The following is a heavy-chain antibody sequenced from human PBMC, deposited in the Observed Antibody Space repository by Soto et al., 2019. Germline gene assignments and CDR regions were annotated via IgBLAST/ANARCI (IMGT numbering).Heavy chain of an antibody. Sequence: LSLTCAITGDSVSSNSAGWSWVRQSPSRGLEWLGRTYYRSKWYYEYAVSVRGRITINPDTSKNQYSLQLNSVTPEDTAVYFCARGEQYSGRIFDYWGQGTLVTSPQ. J-gene: IGHJ4*01. CDR3: ARGEQYSGRIFDY. CDR1: GDSVSSNSAG. D-gene: IGHD1-26*01. V-gene: IGHV6-1*01. CDR2: TYYRSKWYY.